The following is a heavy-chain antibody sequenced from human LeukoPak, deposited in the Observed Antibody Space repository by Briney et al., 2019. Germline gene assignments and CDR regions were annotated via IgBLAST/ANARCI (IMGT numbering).Heavy chain of an antibody. Sequence: ASVKVSCKASGYTFTSYAMHWVRQAPGQRLEWMGWINAGNGNTKYSQEFQGRVTITRDTSASTAYMELSSLRSEDMAVYYCARSIAAAGYYFDYWGQGTLVTVSS. D-gene: IGHD6-13*01. CDR3: ARSIAAAGYYFDY. J-gene: IGHJ4*02. V-gene: IGHV1-3*03. CDR1: GYTFTSYA. CDR2: INAGNGNT.